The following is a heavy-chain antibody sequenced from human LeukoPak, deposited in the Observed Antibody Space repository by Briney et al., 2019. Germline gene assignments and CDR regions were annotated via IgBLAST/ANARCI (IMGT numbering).Heavy chain of an antibody. V-gene: IGHV4-39*01. CDR3: ARGASGYSSSWYSY. D-gene: IGHD6-13*01. CDR1: GGSISSSSYY. Sequence: PSETLSLTCTVSGGSISSSSYYWGWIRQPPGKGLEWIGSIYYSGSTYYNPSLKSRVTISVDTSKNQFSLKLSSVTAADTAVYYCARGASGYSSSWYSYWGQGTLVTVSS. CDR2: IYYSGST. J-gene: IGHJ4*02.